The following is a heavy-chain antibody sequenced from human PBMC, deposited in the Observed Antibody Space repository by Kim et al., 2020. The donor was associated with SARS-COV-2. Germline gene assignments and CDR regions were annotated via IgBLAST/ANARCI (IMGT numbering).Heavy chain of an antibody. CDR3: ARVMRSGYYLEAFDY. D-gene: IGHD3-22*01. J-gene: IGHJ4*02. CDR1: GGSISSYY. CDR2: IYYSGST. V-gene: IGHV4-59*01. Sequence: SETLSLTCTVSGGSISSYYWSWIRQPPGKGLEWIGYIYYSGSTNYNPSLKSRVTISVDTSKNQFSLKLSSVTAADTAVYYCARVMRSGYYLEAFDYWGQGTLVTVSS.